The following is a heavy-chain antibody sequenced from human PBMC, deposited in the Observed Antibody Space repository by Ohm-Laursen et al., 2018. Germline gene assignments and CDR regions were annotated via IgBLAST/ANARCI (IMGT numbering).Heavy chain of an antibody. CDR1: GFTFRDHS. V-gene: IGHV3-21*06. Sequence: SLRLSCAAAGFTFRDHSMNWVRQAPGKGLEWVSSISSSSSYIYNADSVKGRFTISRGNAKNSLYLQMNSLRAEDTAIYYCARDGASCGGDCYYHDAFDIWGQGTMVTVSS. J-gene: IGHJ3*02. D-gene: IGHD2-21*02. CDR2: ISSSSSYI. CDR3: ARDGASCGGDCYYHDAFDI.